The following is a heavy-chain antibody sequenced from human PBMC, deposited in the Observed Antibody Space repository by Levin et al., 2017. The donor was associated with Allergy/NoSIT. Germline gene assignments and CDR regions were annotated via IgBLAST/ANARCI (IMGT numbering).Heavy chain of an antibody. V-gene: IGHV5-51*01. CDR2: IYPGDSDT. Sequence: KVSCKGSGYSFTSYWIGWVRQMPGKGLEWMGIIYPGDSDTRYSPSFQGQVTISADKSISTAYLQWSSLKASDTAMYYCARRTITMVRGVTPWFDPWGQGTLVTVSS. CDR1: GYSFTSYW. D-gene: IGHD3-10*01. CDR3: ARRTITMVRGVTPWFDP. J-gene: IGHJ5*02.